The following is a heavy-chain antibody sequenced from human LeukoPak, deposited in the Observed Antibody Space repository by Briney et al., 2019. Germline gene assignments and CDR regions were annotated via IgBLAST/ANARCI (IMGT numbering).Heavy chain of an antibody. CDR3: TRGRSMAAGAT. Sequence: PSETLSLTCTVSGGSVSTNTYYGGWIRQPPGKGLEWIGSFDYRAKTYYKPSLGSRVTISVDTSKNQFFLNLRSVTAADTAFYYCTRGRSMAAGATWSQGTLVTVSS. V-gene: IGHV4-39*01. J-gene: IGHJ4*02. CDR2: FDYRAKT. CDR1: GGSVSTNTYY. D-gene: IGHD1-26*01.